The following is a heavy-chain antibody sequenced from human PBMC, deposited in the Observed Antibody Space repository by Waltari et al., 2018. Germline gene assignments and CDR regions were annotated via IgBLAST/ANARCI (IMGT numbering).Heavy chain of an antibody. CDR2: INTNTGKP. V-gene: IGHV7-4-1*02. CDR3: ARGDIVIVPAADNWFDP. J-gene: IGHJ5*02. CDR1: GYTFITYG. Sequence: QVQLVQSGSEMKKPGASVKVSCNASGYTFITYGVNWVRQAPGQGLEWMGWINTNTGKPTYAQGFTGRFVFSSDTSVNTAYLQISNLKTEDTAVYYCARGDIVIVPAADNWFDPWGQGTLVTVSS. D-gene: IGHD2-15*01.